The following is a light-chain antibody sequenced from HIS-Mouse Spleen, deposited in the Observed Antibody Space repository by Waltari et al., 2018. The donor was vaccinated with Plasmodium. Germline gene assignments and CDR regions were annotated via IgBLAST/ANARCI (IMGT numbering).Light chain of an antibody. V-gene: IGKV3-20*01. CDR3: QQYGSSGT. CDR2: GAS. Sequence: EIVLTQSPGTLSLSPGERATLSCRASQSVSSSYLAWYQQKPGQAPRLLIYGASSRATGIPDRFSGRGSGTDFTLTISRLEPEDVAVYYCQQYGSSGTFGQGTKVEIK. J-gene: IGKJ1*01. CDR1: QSVSSSY.